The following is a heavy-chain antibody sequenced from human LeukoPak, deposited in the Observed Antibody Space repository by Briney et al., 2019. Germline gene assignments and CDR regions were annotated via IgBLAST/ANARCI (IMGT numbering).Heavy chain of an antibody. CDR2: ISAYNGNT. CDR3: ARVLRYDSSGYYAFDY. D-gene: IGHD3-22*01. CDR1: GYTFTSYG. J-gene: IGHJ4*02. Sequence: ASVKVSCKASGYTFTSYGISWVRQAPGQGLEWMGWISAYNGNTNYAQKLQGRVTMTTDTSTSTAYMELRSLRSDDTAVYYCARVLRYDSSGYYAFDYWGQGTLVTVSS. V-gene: IGHV1-18*01.